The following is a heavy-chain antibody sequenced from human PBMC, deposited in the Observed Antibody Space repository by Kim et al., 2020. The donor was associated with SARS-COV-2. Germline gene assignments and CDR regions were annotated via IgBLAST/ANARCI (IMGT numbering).Heavy chain of an antibody. CDR1: GYTFTGYY. CDR2: INPNSGGT. D-gene: IGHD3-3*01. CDR3: ARDLLTRHVLRPRGAFDI. Sequence: ASVKVSCKASGYTFTGYYMHWVRQAPGQGLEWMGWINPNSGGTNYAQKFQGRVTMTRDTSISTAYMELSRLRSDDTAVYYCARDLLTRHVLRPRGAFDIWGQGTMVTVSS. J-gene: IGHJ3*02. V-gene: IGHV1-2*02.